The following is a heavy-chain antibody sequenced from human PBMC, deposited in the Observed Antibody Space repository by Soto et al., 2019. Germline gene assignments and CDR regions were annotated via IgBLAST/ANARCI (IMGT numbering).Heavy chain of an antibody. V-gene: IGHV4-30-4*01. CDR1: GGSNSSGDYY. CDR3: AREMDDSSAYYRQNWFDP. D-gene: IGHD3-22*01. J-gene: IGHJ5*02. CDR2: IYYSGST. Sequence: SETLSLTCTVSGGSNSSGDYYWSWIRQPPGKGLEWIGYIYYSGSTYYNPSLKSRLTISVDTSKNQFSLKLSSVTAADTAVYYCAREMDDSSAYYRQNWFDPWGQGTLVTVSS.